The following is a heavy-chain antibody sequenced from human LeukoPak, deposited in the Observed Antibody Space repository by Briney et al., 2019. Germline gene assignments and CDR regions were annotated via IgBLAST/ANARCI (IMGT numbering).Heavy chain of an antibody. CDR1: GCSISSSSYY. D-gene: IGHD4-17*01. CDR2: IYYSGST. Sequence: PSETLSLTCTVSGCSISSSSYYWGWIRQPPGKGLEWIGSIYYSGSTYYNPSLKSRVTISVDTSKNQFSLKLSSVTAADTAVYYCAGYGDYVGNWFDPWGQGTLVTVSS. V-gene: IGHV4-39*01. CDR3: AGYGDYVGNWFDP. J-gene: IGHJ5*02.